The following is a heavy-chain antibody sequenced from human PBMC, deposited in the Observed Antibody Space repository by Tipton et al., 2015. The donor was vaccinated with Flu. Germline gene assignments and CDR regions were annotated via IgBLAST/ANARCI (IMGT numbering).Heavy chain of an antibody. CDR3: ARVETVQLYSFDY. CDR1: GGSISSSRYY. CDR2: IYHSGTA. Sequence: TLSLTCTVSGGSISSSRYYWGWIRQPPGKGLEWIGSIYHSGTAYYNPSLKSRVTISVDTSKNQISLKLSSVTAADTAVDYCARVETVQLYSFDYWGQGTVVTVSS. D-gene: IGHD5-18*01. J-gene: IGHJ4*02. V-gene: IGHV4-39*07.